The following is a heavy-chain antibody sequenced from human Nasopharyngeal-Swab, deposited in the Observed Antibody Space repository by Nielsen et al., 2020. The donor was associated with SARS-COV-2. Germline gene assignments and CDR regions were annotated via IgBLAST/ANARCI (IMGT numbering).Heavy chain of an antibody. V-gene: IGHV3-30-3*01. CDR1: GFTFSSYA. CDR2: ISYEGSNK. CDR3: ARDFGTGLNEGFFDN. D-gene: IGHD3/OR15-3a*01. J-gene: IGHJ4*02. Sequence: GGSLRLSCAASGFTFSSYAMNWVRQAPGKGLEWVAVISYEGSNKYYADSVKGRFTISRDNSKNTLYLQMNSLRAEDTAVYYCARDFGTGLNEGFFDNWGQGTLVTVSS.